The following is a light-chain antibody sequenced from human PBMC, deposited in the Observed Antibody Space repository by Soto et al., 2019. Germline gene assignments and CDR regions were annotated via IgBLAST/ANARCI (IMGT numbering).Light chain of an antibody. J-gene: IGKJ1*01. Sequence: DIQMTQSPSFLSASVGYKVTITCRATESVSKWLAWYQEKPGNPPRPLIYDASTLESGVPSRFSGSGSGTEFTLTISSLQADDFATYYCHQVYTYPRTFGQGTKVDIK. V-gene: IGKV1-5*01. CDR2: DAS. CDR1: ESVSKW. CDR3: HQVYTYPRT.